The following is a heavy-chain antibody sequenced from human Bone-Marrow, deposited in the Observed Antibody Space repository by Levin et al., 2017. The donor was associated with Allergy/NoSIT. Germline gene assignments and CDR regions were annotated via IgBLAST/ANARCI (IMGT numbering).Heavy chain of an antibody. Sequence: SVKVSCKASGGTFSSYAISWVRQAPGQGLEWMGGIIPIFGTANYAQKFQGRVTITADESTSTAYMELSSLRSEDTAVYYCARTNIVGATDLDYWGQGTLVTVSS. CDR1: GGTFSSYA. V-gene: IGHV1-69*13. CDR3: ARTNIVGATDLDY. CDR2: IIPIFGTA. D-gene: IGHD1-26*01. J-gene: IGHJ4*02.